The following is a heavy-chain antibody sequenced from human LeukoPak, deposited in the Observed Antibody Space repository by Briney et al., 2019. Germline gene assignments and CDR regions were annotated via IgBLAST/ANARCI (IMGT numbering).Heavy chain of an antibody. CDR3: AWELDASFGRRLEN. Sequence: GGSLRLSCAASGFNFNDAWMSWVRQAPGRGLEWVGRLKSKGSGGTTDYSAPVKGRFTISRDDSEKTLYLQMNSLKIEDTAVYFCAWELDASFGRRLENWGQGTLVTVAS. D-gene: IGHD3-10*01. CDR1: GFNFNDAW. CDR2: LKSKGSGGTT. J-gene: IGHJ4*02. V-gene: IGHV3-15*01.